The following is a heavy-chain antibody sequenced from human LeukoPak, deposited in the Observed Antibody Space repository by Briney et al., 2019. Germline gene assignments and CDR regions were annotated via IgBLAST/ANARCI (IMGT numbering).Heavy chain of an antibody. J-gene: IGHJ2*01. CDR3: ARVGDHFHWNLDL. Sequence: PGGSLRLSCAASGFTFNSYGMHWVRQAPGKGLEWVAFIRYDGSYKYYADSVKGRFTISRDNSKNTLYLQMRSLRAEDTAVYFCARVGDHFHWNLDLWGRGTLVTVSS. CDR2: IRYDGSYK. V-gene: IGHV3-30*02. CDR1: GFTFNSYG. D-gene: IGHD3-3*02.